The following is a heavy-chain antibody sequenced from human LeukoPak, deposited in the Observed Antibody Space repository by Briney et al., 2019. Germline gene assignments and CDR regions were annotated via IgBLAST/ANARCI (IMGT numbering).Heavy chain of an antibody. D-gene: IGHD1-26*01. CDR3: AKDRLVGASDYYYGMDV. J-gene: IGHJ6*02. Sequence: YGSNKYYADSVKGRFTISRENSKNNLFLQMNSLRAEDTAGYYCAKDRLVGASDYYYGMDVWGQGTTVTVSS. V-gene: IGHV3-30*02. CDR2: YGSNK.